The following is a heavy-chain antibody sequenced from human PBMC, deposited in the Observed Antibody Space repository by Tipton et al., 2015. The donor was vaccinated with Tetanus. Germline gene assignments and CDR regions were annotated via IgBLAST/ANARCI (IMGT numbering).Heavy chain of an antibody. CDR1: GGSFRNYA. Sequence: QSGAEVKKPGSSVTVSCKVSGGSFRNYAITWVRQAPGQGLEWMGRIIPSLDTVDYSPKFQGRVTVTADKSTTTAYMELNSLRSDDTALYFCAREQGYFDFWGQGSLVTVSS. V-gene: IGHV1-69*04. J-gene: IGHJ4*02. CDR3: AREQGYFDF. CDR2: IIPSLDTV.